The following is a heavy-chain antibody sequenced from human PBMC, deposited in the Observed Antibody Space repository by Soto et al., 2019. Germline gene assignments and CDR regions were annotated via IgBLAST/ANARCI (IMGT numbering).Heavy chain of an antibody. CDR3: ARINQADYYDSSGYPWNYFDY. V-gene: IGHV3-30-3*01. J-gene: IGHJ4*02. CDR2: ISYDGSNK. D-gene: IGHD3-22*01. Sequence: GGSLRLSCAASGFTFSSYAMHWVRQAPGKGLEWVAVISYDGSNKYYADSVKGRFTISRDNSKNTLYLQMNSLRAEDTAVYYCARINQADYYDSSGYPWNYFDYWGQGTLVTVSS. CDR1: GFTFSSYA.